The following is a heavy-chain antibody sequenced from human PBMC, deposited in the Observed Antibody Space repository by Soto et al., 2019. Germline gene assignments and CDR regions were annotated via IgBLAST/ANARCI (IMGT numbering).Heavy chain of an antibody. V-gene: IGHV1-69*12. J-gene: IGHJ5*02. CDR1: GGTFSSYA. CDR2: IIPIFGTA. D-gene: IGHD2-2*01. CDR3: ARDRVGCISTSCYRDNHWFDP. Sequence: QVQLVQSGAEVKKPGSSVKVSCKASGGTFSSYAISWVRQAPGQGLEWMGGIIPIFGTANYAQKFQGRVTITADESTSTAYMELSSLRSEDAAVYYCARDRVGCISTSCYRDNHWFDPWGQGTLVTVSS.